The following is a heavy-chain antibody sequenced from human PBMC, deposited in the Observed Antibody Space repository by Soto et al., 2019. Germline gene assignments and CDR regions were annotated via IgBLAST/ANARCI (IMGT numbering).Heavy chain of an antibody. CDR1: GFIFKNYA. Sequence: GGSLRLSCAVSGFIFKNYALNWVRQAPGKGLEWVASITRDGYNKYYADSVKGRFTISRDNSKNTLSLQMTALRVEDSSVYYYTKSSGGSSSVGMDYWGPGTLVTVPQ. J-gene: IGHJ4*02. V-gene: IGHV3-30*04. CDR2: ITRDGYNK. D-gene: IGHD6-6*01. CDR3: TKSSGGSSSVGMDY.